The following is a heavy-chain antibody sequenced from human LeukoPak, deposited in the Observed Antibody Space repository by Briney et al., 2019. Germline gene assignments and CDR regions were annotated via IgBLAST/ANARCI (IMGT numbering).Heavy chain of an antibody. CDR3: ARWINWFDP. CDR1: GGSISSYY. D-gene: IGHD5-12*01. Sequence: SETLSLTCTVSGGSISSYYWSWIRQPPGKGLEWIGYIYYSGSTSYNPSLKSRVTISVDTSKNQLSLKLSSVTAADTAVYYCARWINWFDPWGQGTLVTVSS. J-gene: IGHJ5*02. CDR2: IYYSGST. V-gene: IGHV4-59*01.